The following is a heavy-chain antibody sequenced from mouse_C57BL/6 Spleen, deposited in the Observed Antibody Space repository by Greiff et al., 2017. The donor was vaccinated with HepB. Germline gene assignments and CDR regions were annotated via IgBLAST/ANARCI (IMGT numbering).Heavy chain of an antibody. CDR2: IYPSDSET. Sequence: QVQLKQPGAELVRPGSSVKLSCKASGYTFTSYWMDWVKQRPGQGLEWIGNIYPSDSETHYNQKFKDKATLTVDKSSSTAYMQLSSLTSEDSAVYYCARFYDYDAMDYWGQGTSVTVSS. J-gene: IGHJ4*01. CDR3: ARFYDYDAMDY. V-gene: IGHV1-61*01. CDR1: GYTFTSYW. D-gene: IGHD2-3*01.